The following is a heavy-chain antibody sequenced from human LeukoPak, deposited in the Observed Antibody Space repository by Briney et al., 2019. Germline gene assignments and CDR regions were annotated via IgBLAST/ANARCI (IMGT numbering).Heavy chain of an antibody. CDR1: GFTFSSYG. Sequence: PGRSLRLSCAASGFTFSSYGMHWVRQAPGKGLEWVAVISYDGSNKYYADSVKGRFTISRDNSKNTLYLQMNSLRAEDTAVYYCAKGERNSRPYTANGDYWGQGTLVTVSS. V-gene: IGHV3-30*18. J-gene: IGHJ4*02. D-gene: IGHD5-18*01. CDR2: ISYDGSNK. CDR3: AKGERNSRPYTANGDY.